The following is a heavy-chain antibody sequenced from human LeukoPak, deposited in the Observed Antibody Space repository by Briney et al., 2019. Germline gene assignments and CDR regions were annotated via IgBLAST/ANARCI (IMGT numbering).Heavy chain of an antibody. CDR1: GFSFTNYW. CDR2: IYPDDSDT. J-gene: IGHJ4*02. D-gene: IGHD3-22*01. CDR3: ARRGEGEYYYDSSGYYY. V-gene: IGHV5-51*01. Sequence: GESLKISCKASGFSFTNYWIGWVRQMPGKGLEWMGIIYPDDSDTRYSPSFQGQVTISADKSISTAYLQWSSLKASDTAMYYCARRGEGEYYYDSSGYYYWGQGTLVTVSS.